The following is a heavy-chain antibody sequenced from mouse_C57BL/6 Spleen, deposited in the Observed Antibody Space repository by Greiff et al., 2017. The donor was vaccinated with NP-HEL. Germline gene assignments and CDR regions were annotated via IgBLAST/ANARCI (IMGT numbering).Heavy chain of an antibody. CDR1: GYAFSSSW. CDR2: IYPGDGDT. D-gene: IGHD1-1*01. Sequence: LVESGPELVKPGASVKISCKASGYAFSSSWMNWVKQRPGKGLEWIGRIYPGDGDTNYNGKFKGKATLTADKSSSTAYMQLSSLTSEDSAVYFCARSGYYGSSLYYFDYWGQGTTLTVSS. J-gene: IGHJ2*01. V-gene: IGHV1-82*01. CDR3: ARSGYYGSSLYYFDY.